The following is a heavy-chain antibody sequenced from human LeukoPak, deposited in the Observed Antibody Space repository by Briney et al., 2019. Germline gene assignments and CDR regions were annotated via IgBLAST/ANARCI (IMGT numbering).Heavy chain of an antibody. CDR2: IYPGDSGT. D-gene: IGHD1-26*01. Sequence: GESLKISCKGSGNSFTTYWIGWVRQMPGKGLEWMGIIYPGDSGTRYSPSFQGQVTISADKSISTAYLQWSSLKASDTAMYYCARQAISGSYFGSAFDIWGQGTMVTVSS. CDR3: ARQAISGSYFGSAFDI. V-gene: IGHV5-51*01. CDR1: GNSFTTYW. J-gene: IGHJ3*02.